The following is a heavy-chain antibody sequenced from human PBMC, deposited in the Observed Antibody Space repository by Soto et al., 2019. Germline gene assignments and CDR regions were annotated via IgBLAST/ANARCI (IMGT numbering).Heavy chain of an antibody. D-gene: IGHD3-3*01. CDR1: GFTFSSHV. CDR3: VRERGVFGRDASDI. CDR2: ISNGGST. V-gene: IGHV3-23*01. J-gene: IGHJ3*02. Sequence: EVQLLESGGGLVQPGGSLRLSCAASGFTFSSHVMTWVRQAPGKGLEWVSAISNGGSTSYADSVKGRFTISRDNPKNSLDMQMISLRAEDTAVYYCVRERGVFGRDASDIWGQGTLVTVSS.